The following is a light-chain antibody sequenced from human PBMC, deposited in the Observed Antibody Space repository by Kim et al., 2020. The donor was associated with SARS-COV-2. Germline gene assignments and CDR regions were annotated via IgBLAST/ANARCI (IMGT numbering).Light chain of an antibody. Sequence: QPVLTQSPSASASLGASVKLTCTLSSGHSSYAIAWHQQQPEKGPRYLMKLNSDGSHSKGDGIPDRFSGSSSGAERYLTISSLQSEDEADYYCQTWHWHFVVFGGGTQLTVL. CDR3: QTWHWHFVV. CDR1: SGHSSYA. CDR2: LNSDGSH. J-gene: IGLJ2*01. V-gene: IGLV4-69*01.